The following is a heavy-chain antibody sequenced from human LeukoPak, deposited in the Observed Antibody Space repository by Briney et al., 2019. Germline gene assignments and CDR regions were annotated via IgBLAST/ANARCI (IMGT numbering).Heavy chain of an antibody. CDR1: GFTFSSGG. J-gene: IGHJ6*01. V-gene: IGHV3-30*18. CDR2: ISYDGSNR. D-gene: IGHD5-18*01. Sequence: GGSLRLSCAASGFTFSSGGMHWVRQAPGKGLEWVAVISYDGSNRDYADSVKGRFTISRDNSKNTLYLQMNSLRAEDTAVYYYAKGVYSHVTGFYYYGMGGWEQGTTVTVSS. CDR3: AKGVYSHVTGFYYYGMGG.